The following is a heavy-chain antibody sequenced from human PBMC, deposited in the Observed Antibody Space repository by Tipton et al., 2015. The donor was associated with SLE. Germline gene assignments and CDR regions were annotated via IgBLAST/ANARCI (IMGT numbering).Heavy chain of an antibody. CDR1: GGSISSGGYH. CDR2: IYQSGST. CDR3: ARDLKFLDY. Sequence: TLSLTCTVSGGSISSGGYHWSWIRQHPGKDLELIGFIYQSGSTYYNPSLRSRVMISLDRSKNQFSLNLTSLTAADTAIYYCARDLKFLDYWGQGIHVTVSS. V-gene: IGHV4-31*03. J-gene: IGHJ4*02.